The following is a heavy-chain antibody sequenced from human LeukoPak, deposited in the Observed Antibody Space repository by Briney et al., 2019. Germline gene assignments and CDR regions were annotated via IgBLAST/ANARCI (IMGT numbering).Heavy chain of an antibody. J-gene: IGHJ4*02. CDR3: ARHGSGRSPLDY. CDR1: GGSISSYY. V-gene: IGHV4-59*08. D-gene: IGHD3-10*01. CDR2: IFYTGTT. Sequence: SETLSLTCSVSGGSISSYYWSWIRQTPGKGLEWIGYIFYTGTTNYNPSLKSRVTISVDTSKNQFSLNLSSVTAADTAVYFCARHGSGRSPLDYWGQGTLVTVSP.